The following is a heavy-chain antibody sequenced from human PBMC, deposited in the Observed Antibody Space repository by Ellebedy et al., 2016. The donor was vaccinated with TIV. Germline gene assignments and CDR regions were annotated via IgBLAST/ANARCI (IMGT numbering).Heavy chain of an antibody. D-gene: IGHD5-24*01. CDR3: ARSTEGYNFYYYYYGMDV. Sequence: AASVKVSCKASGYTFTIYGISWVRQAPGQGLEWMGWISPYNGNTNYAQKFQGRVTMTTDTSTSTAYMELRSLRSDDTAVYYCARSTEGYNFYYYYYGMDVWGQGTTVTVSS. CDR2: ISPYNGNT. V-gene: IGHV1-18*01. CDR1: GYTFTIYG. J-gene: IGHJ6*02.